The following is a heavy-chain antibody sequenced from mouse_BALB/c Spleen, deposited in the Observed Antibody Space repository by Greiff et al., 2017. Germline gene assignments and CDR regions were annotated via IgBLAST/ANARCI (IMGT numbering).Heavy chain of an antibody. Sequence: EVKLEESGPGLVKPSQSLSLTCTVTGYSITSDYAWNWIRQFPGNKLEWMGYISYSGSTSYNPSLKSRISITRDTSKNQFFLQLNSVTTEDTATYYCARYRYYGNSNYFDYWGQGTTLTVSS. J-gene: IGHJ2*01. CDR3: ARYRYYGNSNYFDY. CDR1: GYSITSDYA. V-gene: IGHV3-2*02. CDR2: ISYSGST. D-gene: IGHD2-1*01.